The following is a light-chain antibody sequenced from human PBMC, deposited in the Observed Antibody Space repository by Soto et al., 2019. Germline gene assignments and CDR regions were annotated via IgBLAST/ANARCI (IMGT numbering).Light chain of an antibody. CDR3: QYYDSSLSGSV. J-gene: IGLJ2*01. CDR2: GNS. CDR1: SSNIGAGYD. Sequence: QSVLTQPPSVSGAPGQRVTISCTGSSSNIGAGYDVHWYQHLPGTAPKLLIYGNSNRPSGVPDRFSGSKSGTSASLAITGLQAEDEADYYCQYYDSSLSGSVFGGGTKVTVL. V-gene: IGLV1-40*01.